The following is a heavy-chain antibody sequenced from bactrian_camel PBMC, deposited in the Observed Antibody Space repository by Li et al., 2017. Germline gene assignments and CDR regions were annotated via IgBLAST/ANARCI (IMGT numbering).Heavy chain of an antibody. CDR2: ILSDGTP. CDR1: SMYSNGC. CDR3: AADRLVTRAMVAGIPFFGY. Sequence: HVQLVESGGDTVQAGGSLRLSCIASSMYSNGCMGWFRQRPQWPREGVAVILSDGTPTYRDDVEGRFTISKDNAKNTLYLQMNSLKPDDTAMYYCAADRLVTRAMVAGIPFFGYKGQGTQVTVS. V-gene: IGHV3S53*01. D-gene: IGHD6*01. J-gene: IGHJ6*01.